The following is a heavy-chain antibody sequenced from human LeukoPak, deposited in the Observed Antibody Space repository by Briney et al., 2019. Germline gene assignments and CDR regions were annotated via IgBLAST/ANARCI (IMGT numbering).Heavy chain of an antibody. CDR2: IKNDGSEK. V-gene: IGHV3-7*01. J-gene: IGHJ4*02. Sequence: GGSLRLSRAASGFTFSNYWMSWVRQPPGKGLEWVAHIKNDGSEKYYVDSVKGRFTISRDNPKNSLYLQKNSLRAEDTAVYYCARVGTAEGTLEDYWGQGTLVTVSS. CDR1: GFTFSNYW. CDR3: ARVGTAEGTLEDY. D-gene: IGHD6-13*01.